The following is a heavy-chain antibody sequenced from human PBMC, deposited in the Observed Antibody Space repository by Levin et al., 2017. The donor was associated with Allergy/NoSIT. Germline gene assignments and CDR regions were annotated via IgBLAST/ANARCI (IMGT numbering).Heavy chain of an antibody. Sequence: GGSLRLSCAASGFTFSNYRMSWVRQSPGGGLEWVASIKGDGSEETYVDSVKGRFTISRDNSKSSLYVQMNNLRADDTAVYYCARVSDSGPGSHYRNFDLWGQGTLVTVS. V-gene: IGHV3-7*04. CDR3: ARVSDSGPGSHYRNFDL. D-gene: IGHD3-10*01. CDR1: GFTFSNYR. J-gene: IGHJ4*02. CDR2: IKGDGSEE.